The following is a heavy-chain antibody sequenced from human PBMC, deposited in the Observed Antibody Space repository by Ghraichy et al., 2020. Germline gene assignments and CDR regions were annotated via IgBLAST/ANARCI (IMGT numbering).Heavy chain of an antibody. J-gene: IGHJ4*02. Sequence: WGYLRLSCAGTGFTFSSYEMNWVRQAPGRGLEWVSYISSGGTINYYTDYVKGRFTISRDNAQNSLYLHMNSLRAEDTAAYYCETHYGDYIGYFEYWGQGSLVTVSS. CDR2: ISSGGTIN. D-gene: IGHD4-17*01. CDR3: ETHYGDYIGYFEY. CDR1: GFTFSSYE. V-gene: IGHV3-48*03.